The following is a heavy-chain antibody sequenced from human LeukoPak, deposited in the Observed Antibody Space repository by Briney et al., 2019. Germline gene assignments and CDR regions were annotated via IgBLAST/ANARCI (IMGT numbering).Heavy chain of an antibody. CDR3: ARDVPTIVGALDY. V-gene: IGHV3-48*04. CDR2: INSNSRTI. J-gene: IGHJ4*02. Sequence: GGSLRLSCEASGFTFSTDSMNWVRQAPGKGLEWVSYINSNSRTIHYADSVKGRFTISRDNAKNSLYLQMNGLRAEDTAVYYCARDVPTIVGALDYWGQGTLVTVSS. D-gene: IGHD1-26*01. CDR1: GFTFSTDS.